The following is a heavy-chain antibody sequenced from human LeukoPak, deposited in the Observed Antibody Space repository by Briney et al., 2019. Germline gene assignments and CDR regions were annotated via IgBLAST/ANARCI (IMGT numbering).Heavy chain of an antibody. V-gene: IGHV4-34*01. CDR2: INHSGST. CDR1: GGSFSGYY. J-gene: IGHJ6*03. CDR3: ARFPHYSYYMDV. Sequence: SETLSLTCAVYGGSFSGYYWSWIRQPPGKGLEWIGEINHSGSTNYNPSLKSRVTISVDTSKNQFSLKLSSVTAADTAVYYCARFPHYSYYMDVWGKGTRSPSP.